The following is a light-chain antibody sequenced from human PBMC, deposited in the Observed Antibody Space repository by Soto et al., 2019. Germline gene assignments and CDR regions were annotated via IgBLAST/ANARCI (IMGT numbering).Light chain of an antibody. CDR2: AAS. Sequence: EVVLTQSPGTLSLSPGERATLSCRASQIVTINSLAWYQQKPGQPPRLLIYAASTRASAIQDRFSGSGSGTDFTLTISRLQPEDFALYYCQQYGDSPFTFGPGTRVDVK. V-gene: IGKV3-20*01. J-gene: IGKJ3*01. CDR3: QQYGDSPFT. CDR1: QIVTINS.